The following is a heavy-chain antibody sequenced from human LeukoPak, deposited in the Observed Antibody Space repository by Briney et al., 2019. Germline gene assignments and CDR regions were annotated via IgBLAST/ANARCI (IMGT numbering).Heavy chain of an antibody. J-gene: IGHJ4*02. D-gene: IGHD1-26*01. V-gene: IGHV3-23*05. CDR2: VXATNSXX. CDR3: ATHDTTVGVS. CDR1: GFSFSRNA. Sequence: PGGSLRLSCVASGFSFSRNAMXXXXXXXXXXXXXVSXVXATNSXXXXXXXXXXRXXXXRDNSKNTVSLVMNNLRAEDTAVYYCATHDTTVGVSWGQGTLVTVSS.